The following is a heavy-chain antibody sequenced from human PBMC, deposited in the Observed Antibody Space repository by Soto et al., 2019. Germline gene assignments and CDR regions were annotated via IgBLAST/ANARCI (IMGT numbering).Heavy chain of an antibody. CDR2: ISYDGSNK. CDR1: GFTFSSYG. Sequence: QVQPVESGGGVVQPGRSLRLSCAASGFTFSSYGMHWVRQAPGKGLEWVAVISYDGSNKYYADSVKGRFTISRDNSKNTLYLQMNSLRAEDTAVYYCAKDLSSGSNNWFDPWGQGTLVTVSS. D-gene: IGHD3-10*01. CDR3: AKDLSSGSNNWFDP. V-gene: IGHV3-30*18. J-gene: IGHJ5*02.